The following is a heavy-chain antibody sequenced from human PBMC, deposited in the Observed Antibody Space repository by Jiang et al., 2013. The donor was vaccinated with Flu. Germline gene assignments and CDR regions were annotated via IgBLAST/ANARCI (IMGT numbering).Heavy chain of an antibody. CDR3: ARDSPHDYGGKVHP. CDR2: IYYSGST. V-gene: IGHV4-59*01. CDR1: GGSFSGYY. J-gene: IGHJ4*02. D-gene: IGHD4-23*01. Sequence: ETLSLTCAVYGGSFSGYYWSWIRQPPGKGLEWIGYIYYSGSTNYNPSLKSRVTISVDTSKNQFSLKLSSVTAADTAVYYCARDSPHDYGGKVHPWGQGTLVTVSS.